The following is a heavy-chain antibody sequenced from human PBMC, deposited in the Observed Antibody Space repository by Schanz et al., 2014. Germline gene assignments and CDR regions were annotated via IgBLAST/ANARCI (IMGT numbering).Heavy chain of an antibody. J-gene: IGHJ2*01. CDR3: ARDTTWRLDL. CDR2: VFPNGIT. Sequence: QVQLQESGPGLVKPSQTLSLTCTVSGGSIRSGTYYWSWIRQPAGKALEWVGRVFPNGITNYNPSLKSRVPISLSTSNTHFSLPLTSRTAADTAVYYCARDTTWRLDLWGRGTLVTVSS. CDR1: GGSIRSGTYY. V-gene: IGHV4-61*02. D-gene: IGHD1-1*01.